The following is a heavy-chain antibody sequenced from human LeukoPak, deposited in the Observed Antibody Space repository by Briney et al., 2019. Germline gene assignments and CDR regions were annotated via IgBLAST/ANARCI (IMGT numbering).Heavy chain of an antibody. Sequence: GGSLRLSCAVSGFAFGSEAMSWVRQSPARGLEWVASISPGGGTTYYADYVKGRFTISRDNSKNSLFVQMNSLRAEDTAVYYCAKSCGGDCYLEYFQHWGQGTLVTVSS. CDR2: ISPGGGTT. CDR1: GFAFGSEA. D-gene: IGHD2-21*01. V-gene: IGHV3-23*01. J-gene: IGHJ1*01. CDR3: AKSCGGDCYLEYFQH.